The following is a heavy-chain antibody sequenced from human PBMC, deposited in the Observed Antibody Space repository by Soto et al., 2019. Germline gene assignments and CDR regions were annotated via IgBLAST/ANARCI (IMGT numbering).Heavy chain of an antibody. CDR3: ARDAYGVGGLGGGFDI. Sequence: QEQLVESGGGVVQPGRSLRLSCAASGFTYRKYTMQWARQAPGKGLEWVAVVWYDGTKKYYADSVKGRFTISRDNSKNTLDLQMNSLRVDDTVVYYCARDAYGVGGLGGGFDIWGQGTTVTVSS. D-gene: IGHD3-16*01. J-gene: IGHJ3*02. CDR1: GFTYRKYT. V-gene: IGHV3-33*01. CDR2: VWYDGTKK.